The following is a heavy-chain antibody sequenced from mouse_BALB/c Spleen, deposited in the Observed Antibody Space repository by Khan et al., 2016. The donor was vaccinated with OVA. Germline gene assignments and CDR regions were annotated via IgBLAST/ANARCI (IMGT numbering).Heavy chain of an antibody. CDR3: DRTARIKY. CDR2: ISYSGST. J-gene: IGHJ2*01. V-gene: IGHV3-2*02. D-gene: IGHD1-2*01. Sequence: EVQLQESGPGLVKPSQSLSLTCTVTGYSISSGYGWNWIRQFPGNKLEWMGYISYSGSTNYNPSPKSRITINRDTSKNQFFQQLNAMTTEDTATYYCDRTARIKYWGQGTTLTVSS. CDR1: GYSISSGYG.